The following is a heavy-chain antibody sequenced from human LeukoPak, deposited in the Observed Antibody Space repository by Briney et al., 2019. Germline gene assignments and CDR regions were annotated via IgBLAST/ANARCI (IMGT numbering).Heavy chain of an antibody. CDR2: ISSSGSTI. V-gene: IGHV3-48*04. CDR3: ARDSLYYYDSSGYPPSGFDP. Sequence: GGSLRLSCAASGFTFSSYWMSWVRQAPGKGLEWVSYISSSGSTIYYADSVKGRFTISRDNAKNSLYLQMNSLRAEDTAVYYCARDSLYYYDSSGYPPSGFDPWGQGTLVTVSS. J-gene: IGHJ5*02. D-gene: IGHD3-22*01. CDR1: GFTFSSYW.